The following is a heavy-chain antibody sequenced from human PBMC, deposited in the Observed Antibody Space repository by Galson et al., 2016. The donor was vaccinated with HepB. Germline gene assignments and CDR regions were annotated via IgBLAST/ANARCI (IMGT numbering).Heavy chain of an antibody. J-gene: IGHJ4*02. D-gene: IGHD1-1*01. Sequence: LTCSVSGDSINSVSHYWSWIRQRPGKGLEWMGYIYYSGSTSYNPSLRGRISISMDTSKNHFSLALHSVTAADTAVYYCVGTGARLGGYWGQGTLVTVSS. CDR3: VGTGARLGGY. V-gene: IGHV4-31*03. CDR1: GDSINSVSHY. CDR2: IYYSGST.